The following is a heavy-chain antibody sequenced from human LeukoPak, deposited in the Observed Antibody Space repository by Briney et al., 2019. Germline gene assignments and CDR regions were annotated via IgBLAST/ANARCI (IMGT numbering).Heavy chain of an antibody. CDR2: INPNSGGT. D-gene: IGHD3-10*01. Sequence: ASVKVSCKASGYTFTGSYMHWVRQAPGQGLEWVGRINPNSGGTSFAQKFQGSVTMTRDTSISTAYMELRSLRSDDTAVYYCAREVEYYYGSGSHYYYYGMDVWGQGTTVTVSS. CDR1: GYTFTGSY. J-gene: IGHJ6*02. CDR3: AREVEYYYGSGSHYYYYGMDV. V-gene: IGHV1-2*06.